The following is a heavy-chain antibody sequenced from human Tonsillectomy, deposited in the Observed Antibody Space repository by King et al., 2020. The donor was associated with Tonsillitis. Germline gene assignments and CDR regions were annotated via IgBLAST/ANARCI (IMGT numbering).Heavy chain of an antibody. CDR2: ISYDGSHK. J-gene: IGHJ4*02. V-gene: IGHV3-30*18. Sequence: VQLVESGGGVVQPGRSLRLSCAASGFTFSNYGMHWVRQAPGKGLDWVAVISYDGSHKNYADSVKGRFTISRDNSKNTLYLQMNSLRAEDTAVYYCAKGLGGVSVAGGGMAPGAAGGQGPLVPVS. CDR1: GFTFSNYG. D-gene: IGHD3-16*01. CDR3: AKGLGGVSVAGGGMAPGAA.